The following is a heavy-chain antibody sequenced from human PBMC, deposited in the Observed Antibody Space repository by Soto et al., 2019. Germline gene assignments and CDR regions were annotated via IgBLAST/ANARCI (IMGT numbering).Heavy chain of an antibody. CDR1: GFTFSSYA. Sequence: QTGGSLRLSCAASGFTFSSYAMNWVRQAPGKGLEWVALISHDGINKYYADSVRGRFTISRDSSTNTLYLQMNSLRAADTAVYYCGRCTSTSCHLGSDYWGQGTLVTVSS. J-gene: IGHJ4*02. V-gene: IGHV3-30-3*01. CDR2: ISHDGINK. CDR3: GRCTSTSCHLGSDY. D-gene: IGHD2-2*01.